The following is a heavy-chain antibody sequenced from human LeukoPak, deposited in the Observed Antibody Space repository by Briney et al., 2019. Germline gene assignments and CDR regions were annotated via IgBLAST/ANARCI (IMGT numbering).Heavy chain of an antibody. CDR3: AKANPQWLVLGYFDY. Sequence: GGSLRLSCAASGFTFSSYGMHWVRQAPGKGLEWVAVISYDGSNKYYADSVKGRFTISRDNSKNTLYLQMNSLRAEDTAVYYCAKANPQWLVLGYFDYWGQGTLVTVSS. J-gene: IGHJ4*02. CDR2: ISYDGSNK. D-gene: IGHD6-19*01. CDR1: GFTFSSYG. V-gene: IGHV3-30*18.